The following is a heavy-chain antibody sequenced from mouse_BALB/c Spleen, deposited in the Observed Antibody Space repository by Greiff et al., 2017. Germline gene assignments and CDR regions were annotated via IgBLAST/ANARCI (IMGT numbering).Heavy chain of an antibody. CDR2: INPSTGYT. J-gene: IGHJ2*01. CDR1: GYTFTSYW. D-gene: IGHD2-4*01. Sequence: QVQLQQSGAELAKPGASVKMSCKASGYTFTSYWMHWVKQRPGQGLEWIGYINPSTGYTEYNQKFKDKATLTADKSSSTAYMQLSSLTSEDSAIYFCANYDYAWGQGTTLTVSS. CDR3: ANYDYA. V-gene: IGHV1-7*01.